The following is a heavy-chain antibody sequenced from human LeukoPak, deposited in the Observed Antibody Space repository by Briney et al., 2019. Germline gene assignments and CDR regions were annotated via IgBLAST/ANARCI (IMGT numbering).Heavy chain of an antibody. D-gene: IGHD3-22*01. CDR1: GFTFSSSW. V-gene: IGHV3-74*01. CDR3: ARGRYDSSGYYSIFDY. J-gene: IGHJ4*02. CDR2: INSDASST. Sequence: GGSLRLSCTASGFTFSSSWMHWVRQAPGKGLVWVSRINSDASSTSYADSVKGRFTISRDNAKNTLYLQMNGLRAEDTAVYYCARGRYDSSGYYSIFDYWGQGTLVTVSS.